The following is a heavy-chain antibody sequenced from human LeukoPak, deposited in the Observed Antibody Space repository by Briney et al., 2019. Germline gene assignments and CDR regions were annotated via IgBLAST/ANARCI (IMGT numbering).Heavy chain of an antibody. Sequence: GGSLRLSCAASGFDFSTYSIDCVRQAPGKGLERGSYISSSRSNIYHADSVKGRFTISRENAKNSLHLQMNSLRAEDTAVYYCARVGRSGWTVDYWGQGTLVTVSS. J-gene: IGHJ4*02. D-gene: IGHD6-19*01. V-gene: IGHV3-48*04. CDR3: ARVGRSGWTVDY. CDR1: GFDFSTYS. CDR2: ISSSRSNI.